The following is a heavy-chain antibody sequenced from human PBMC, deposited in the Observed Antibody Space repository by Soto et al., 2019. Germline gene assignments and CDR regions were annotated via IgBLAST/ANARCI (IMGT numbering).Heavy chain of an antibody. D-gene: IGHD3-22*01. Sequence: GGSLRLSCAASGFTFSSYAMSWVRQAPGKGLAWVSAISGSGGSTYYADSVKGRFTISRDNSKNTLYLQMNSLRAEDTAVYYCAKDHGSGYYSTPWDDAFDIWGQGTMVTVSS. CDR2: ISGSGGST. J-gene: IGHJ3*02. CDR3: AKDHGSGYYSTPWDDAFDI. CDR1: GFTFSSYA. V-gene: IGHV3-23*01.